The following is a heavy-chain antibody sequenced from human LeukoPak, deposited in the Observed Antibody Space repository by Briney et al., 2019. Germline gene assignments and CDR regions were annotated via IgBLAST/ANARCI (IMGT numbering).Heavy chain of an antibody. Sequence: GGSLRLSCAASGFTFSCYAMHWVRQAPGKGLEWVAVISYDGSNKYYADSVKGRFTISRDNSKNTLYLQMNSLRAEDTAVYYCARGAGRRGDCSSTSCYIFDYWGQGTLVTVSS. D-gene: IGHD2-2*02. J-gene: IGHJ4*02. CDR2: ISYDGSNK. V-gene: IGHV3-30*04. CDR3: ARGAGRRGDCSSTSCYIFDY. CDR1: GFTFSCYA.